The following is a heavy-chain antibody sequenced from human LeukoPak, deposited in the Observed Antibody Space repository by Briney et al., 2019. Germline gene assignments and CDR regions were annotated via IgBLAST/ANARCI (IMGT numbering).Heavy chain of an antibody. V-gene: IGHV4-34*01. J-gene: IGHJ4*02. CDR1: GGSFSGYY. CDR2: INHSGST. D-gene: IGHD6-13*01. Sequence: SETLSLTCAVYGGSFSGYYWSWIRQPPGKGLEWIGEINHSGSTNYNPSLKSRVTISVDTSKNQFSLKLTSVTAADTAVYYCARGLGRQQLVSPFDYWAREPWSPSPQ. CDR3: ARGLGRQQLVSPFDY.